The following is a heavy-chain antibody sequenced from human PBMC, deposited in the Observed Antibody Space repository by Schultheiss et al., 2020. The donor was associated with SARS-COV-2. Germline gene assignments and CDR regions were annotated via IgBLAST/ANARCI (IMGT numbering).Heavy chain of an antibody. CDR2: IYAGGNT. J-gene: IGHJ6*02. CDR1: GGSISGHY. V-gene: IGHV4-4*07. D-gene: IGHD3-10*01. Sequence: GSLRLSCTVSGGSISGHYWSWIRQPAGKGLECIGRIYAGGNTNYNPSLKSRVTMSVDTSKNQFSLRLNSVTAADTAVYYCASMVRGYYSGIDVWGQGRTVTVSS. CDR3: ASMVRGYYSGIDV.